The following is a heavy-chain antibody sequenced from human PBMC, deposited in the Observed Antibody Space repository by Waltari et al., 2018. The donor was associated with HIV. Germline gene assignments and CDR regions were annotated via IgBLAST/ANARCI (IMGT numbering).Heavy chain of an antibody. CDR2: ITSEAYGGTA. CDR1: GFTCGDYG. D-gene: IGHD3-3*01. CDR3: SRRSGPLHSYGMDV. J-gene: IGHJ6*02. Sequence: EVHLMESGGGLVKQGRSLRLYCGGSGFTCGDYGLPWFRQAPGKGLEGVGFITSEAYGGTAEDAASVTGRFTISREDSKSTAYMQINRLESEDTGVYFCSRRSGPLHSYGMDVWGQGTTVIVSS. V-gene: IGHV3-49*05.